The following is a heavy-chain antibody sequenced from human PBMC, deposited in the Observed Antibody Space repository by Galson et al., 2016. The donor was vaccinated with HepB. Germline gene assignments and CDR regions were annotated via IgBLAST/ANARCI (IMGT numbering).Heavy chain of an antibody. CDR1: GFTFSNFC. J-gene: IGHJ2*01. CDR2: ICSGSSPYI. CDR3: ARLRRTWYFDI. Sequence: SLRLSCAASGFTFSNFCVNWVRQAPGKGLEWVSSICSGSSPYIYYAKSVKGRFTISRDDSKNSLYLEMNILRAEDTGVYYCARLRRTWYFDIWGRGTLFTVSS. V-gene: IGHV3-21*01. D-gene: IGHD4-17*01.